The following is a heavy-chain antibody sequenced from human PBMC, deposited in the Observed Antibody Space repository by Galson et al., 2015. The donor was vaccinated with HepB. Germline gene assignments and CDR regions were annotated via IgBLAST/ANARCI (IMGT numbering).Heavy chain of an antibody. Sequence: SLRLSCAASGFTFSNYGMQRVRQAPGKGLEWVALIWSDGTNKYYADSVKGRFTISRDNNKNTLYLQMDSLRGEDTAVYYCARDKLVAAAPFDYWGQGTLVTVSS. V-gene: IGHV3-33*01. CDR2: IWSDGTNK. J-gene: IGHJ4*02. CDR3: ARDKLVAAAPFDY. D-gene: IGHD6-13*01. CDR1: GFTFSNYG.